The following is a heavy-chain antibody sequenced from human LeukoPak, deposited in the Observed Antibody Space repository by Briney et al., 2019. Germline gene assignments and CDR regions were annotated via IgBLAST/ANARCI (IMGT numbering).Heavy chain of an antibody. Sequence: ASVKVSCKASGYAFTSYYMHWVRQAPGQGLEWMGIINPSGGSTSCAQKFQGRVTMTRDTSTSTVYMELSSLRSEDTAVYYCAIYCSSTSCYREAFDIWGQGTMVTVSS. CDR1: GYAFTSYY. CDR3: AIYCSSTSCYREAFDI. V-gene: IGHV1-46*03. J-gene: IGHJ3*02. D-gene: IGHD2-2*01. CDR2: INPSGGST.